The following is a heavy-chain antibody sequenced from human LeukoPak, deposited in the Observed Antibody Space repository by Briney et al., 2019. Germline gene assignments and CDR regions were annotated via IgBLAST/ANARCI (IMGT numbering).Heavy chain of an antibody. CDR1: GYTFTFYY. CDR3: ARLGPRGMVRGPTRSYFDY. D-gene: IGHD3-10*01. V-gene: IGHV1-46*01. J-gene: IGHJ4*02. Sequence: ASVKVSCKASGYTFTFYYIYWVRQAPGQGLEWMGMIKPSGGSTRYAQKFQGRVTMTEDTSTDTAYMELSSLRSEDTAVYYCARLGPRGMVRGPTRSYFDYWGQGTLVTVSS. CDR2: IKPSGGST.